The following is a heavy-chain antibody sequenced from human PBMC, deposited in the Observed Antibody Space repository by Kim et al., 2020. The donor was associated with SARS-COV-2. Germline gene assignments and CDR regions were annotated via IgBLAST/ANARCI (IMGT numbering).Heavy chain of an antibody. CDR2: IYPGDSDT. V-gene: IGHV5-51*01. Sequence: GESLKISCKGSGYSFTSYWIGWVRQMPGKGLEWMGIIYPGDSDTRYSPSFQGQVTISADKSISTAYLQWSSLKASDTAMYYCARVTIFGVVIHYYFDYWGQGTLVTVSS. CDR1: GYSFTSYW. D-gene: IGHD3-3*01. CDR3: ARVTIFGVVIHYYFDY. J-gene: IGHJ4*02.